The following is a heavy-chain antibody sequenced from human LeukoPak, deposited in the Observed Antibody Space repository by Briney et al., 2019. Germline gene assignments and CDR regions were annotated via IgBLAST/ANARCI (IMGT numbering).Heavy chain of an antibody. CDR2: ISGSSSTM. CDR3: AREGGNWGEGYFDY. D-gene: IGHD7-27*01. V-gene: IGHV3-48*04. Sequence: GGSLRLSCAGSGFTFSRYSMNWFRQAPGKGLEWVSYISGSSSTMYYAISVKGRFTIPRDNAKNLLYLQMNSLRAEDAAVYYCAREGGNWGEGYFDYWGQGTLVTVSS. CDR1: GFTFSRYS. J-gene: IGHJ4*02.